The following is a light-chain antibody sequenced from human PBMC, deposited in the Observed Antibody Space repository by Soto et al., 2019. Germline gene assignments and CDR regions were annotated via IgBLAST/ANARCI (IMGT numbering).Light chain of an antibody. CDR1: QIIDNW. CDR2: KAS. CDR3: QEYNSH. V-gene: IGKV1-5*03. J-gene: IGKJ4*01. Sequence: DTQMTQSPSTLSASVGDRVTITCRASQIIDNWLAWYQQKPGKAPKLLIYKASNLESGVPSRFSGIGYVTEFTLTISSLQPDDSATYYCQEYNSHFGGGTKVEIK.